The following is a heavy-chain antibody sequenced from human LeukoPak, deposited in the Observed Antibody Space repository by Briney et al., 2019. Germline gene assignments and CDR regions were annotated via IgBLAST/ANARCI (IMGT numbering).Heavy chain of an antibody. J-gene: IGHJ6*02. CDR2: ISSSTSYI. D-gene: IGHD6-19*01. CDR1: GFTFSSYS. Sequence: GGSLRLSCAASGFTFSSYSMNWIRQAPGKGLEWVSSISSSTSYIYYADSVKGRFTISKDNAKNSLYLQMNSLRAEDTAVYYCAKDLAAGGWYWGYYYYGMDVWGQGTTVTVSS. V-gene: IGHV3-21*01. CDR3: AKDLAAGGWYWGYYYYGMDV.